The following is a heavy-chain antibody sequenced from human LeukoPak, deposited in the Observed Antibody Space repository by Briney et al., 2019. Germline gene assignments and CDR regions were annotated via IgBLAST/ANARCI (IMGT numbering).Heavy chain of an antibody. CDR2: INPNGGGT. V-gene: IGHV1-2*02. Sequence: ASVKVSCKASGYTFIGYYVYCVRQAPGQGLEWMGWINPNGGGTNYAQQFQGRVTMTRDTSFNTGYMELSSLRSDDTAVYYCARRYHYDTSAYYYGFNHWGQGTLVTVSS. J-gene: IGHJ4*02. D-gene: IGHD3-22*01. CDR1: GYTFIGYY. CDR3: ARRYHYDTSAYYYGFNH.